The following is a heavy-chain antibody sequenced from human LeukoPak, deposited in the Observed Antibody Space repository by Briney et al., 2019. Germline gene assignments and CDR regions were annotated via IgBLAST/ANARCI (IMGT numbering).Heavy chain of an antibody. V-gene: IGHV4-39*01. D-gene: IGHD3-3*01. CDR3: ARYYDFWSGYYSDAFDI. CDR2: IYYSGST. CDR1: GGSISSSSYY. Sequence: PSETLSLTCTVSGGSISSSSYYWGWIRQPPGKGLEWIGSIYYSGSTYYNPSLKSRVTISVDRSKNQFSLKLSSVTVADTAVYSCARYYDFWSGYYSDAFDIWGQGTMVTVSS. J-gene: IGHJ3*02.